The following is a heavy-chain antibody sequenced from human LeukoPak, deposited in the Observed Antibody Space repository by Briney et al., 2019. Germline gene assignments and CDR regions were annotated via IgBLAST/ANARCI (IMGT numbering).Heavy chain of an antibody. V-gene: IGHV3-23*01. J-gene: IGHJ4*02. CDR3: AKDRVSSGDPAAY. CDR1: GFTFRSYA. D-gene: IGHD4-17*01. Sequence: GGSLRLSCGASGFTFRSYAMSWVRQAPGKGLEWVSAIGGSGGDTYYAESVKGRFTISRDNSKNTLYLQMNSLRAEDTALYYCAKDRVSSGDPAAYWGQGTLVTVSS. CDR2: IGGSGGDT.